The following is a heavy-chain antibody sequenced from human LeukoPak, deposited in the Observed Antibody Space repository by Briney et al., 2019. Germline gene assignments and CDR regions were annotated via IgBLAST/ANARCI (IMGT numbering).Heavy chain of an antibody. V-gene: IGHV3-74*01. CDR1: GFTFSNYW. CDR3: ATAGDYRFEY. CDR2: INPDGSTI. Sequence: GGSLRLSCAASGFTFSNYWVHWVREAPGKGLGWVSRINPDGSTINYADSVKGRFTISRDNAKNTLYLQMNSLRAEDTAVYYCATAGDYRFEYWGQGTLVTGSS. J-gene: IGHJ4*02. D-gene: IGHD7-27*01.